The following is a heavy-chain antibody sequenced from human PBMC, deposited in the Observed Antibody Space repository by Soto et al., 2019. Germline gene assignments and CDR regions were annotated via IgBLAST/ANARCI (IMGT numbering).Heavy chain of an antibody. Sequence: QLQLQESGPGLVKPSETLSLTCTVSGGSISSSSYYWGWIRQPPGKGLEWIGSIYYSGSTYYNPSLKSRVTISVDTSKNQFSLKLSSVTAADTAVYYCARDHCSGGSCYSEMVRWFDPWGQGTLVTVSS. D-gene: IGHD2-15*01. CDR3: ARDHCSGGSCYSEMVRWFDP. CDR2: IYYSGST. CDR1: GGSISSSSYY. J-gene: IGHJ5*02. V-gene: IGHV4-39*02.